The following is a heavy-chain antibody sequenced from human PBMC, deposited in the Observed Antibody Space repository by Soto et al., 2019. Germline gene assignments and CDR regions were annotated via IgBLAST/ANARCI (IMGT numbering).Heavy chain of an antibody. V-gene: IGHV3-23*01. J-gene: IGHJ4*02. CDR1: GFTFSSYA. CDR2: ISGSGGST. CDR3: ARHLWFGEPQPYYFDY. D-gene: IGHD3-10*01. Sequence: QTGGSLRLSCAASGFTFSSYAMSWVRQAPGKGLEWVSAISGSGGSTYYADSVKGRFTISRDNSKNTLYLQMNSLRAEDTAVYYCARHLWFGEPQPYYFDYWGQGTLVTVSS.